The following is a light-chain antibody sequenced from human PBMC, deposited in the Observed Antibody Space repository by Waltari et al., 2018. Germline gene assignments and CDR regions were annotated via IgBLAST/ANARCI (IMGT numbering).Light chain of an antibody. CDR2: GKN. CDR3: NSRDSSGNPWV. Sequence: SSELTQDPAVSVAVGQTVRITCQGDSLRSSYARWYQQKPGQAPVLVIYGKNNRPSGIPDRFSGSSSGNTASLTITGAQAEDEADYYCNSRDSSGNPWVFGGGTKLTVL. J-gene: IGLJ3*02. V-gene: IGLV3-19*01. CDR1: SLRSSY.